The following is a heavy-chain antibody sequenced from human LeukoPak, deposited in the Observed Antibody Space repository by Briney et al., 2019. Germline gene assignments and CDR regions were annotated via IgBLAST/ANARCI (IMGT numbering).Heavy chain of an antibody. CDR2: ISSNGGST. D-gene: IGHD3-10*01. CDR3: AKDGSWYYGSGSYYYY. J-gene: IGHJ4*02. Sequence: GGSLRLSCAASGFTFSSYAMHWVRQAPGKGLEYVSAISSNGGSTYYANSVKGRFTISRDNSKNTLYLQMNSLRAEDTAVYYCAKDGSWYYGSGSYYYYWGQGTLVTVSS. CDR1: GFTFSSYA. V-gene: IGHV3-64*01.